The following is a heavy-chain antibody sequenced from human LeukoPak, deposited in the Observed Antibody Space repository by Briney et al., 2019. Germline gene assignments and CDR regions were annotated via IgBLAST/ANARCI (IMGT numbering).Heavy chain of an antibody. V-gene: IGHV4-59*12. CDR2: IYHSGST. Sequence: PSETLSLTCTVSGGSISSYYWSWIRQPPGKGLEWIGYIYHSGSTYYNPSLKSRATISVDRSKNQFSLKLSSVTAADTAVYYCARGGYCSSTSCRYYFDYWGQGTLVTVSS. J-gene: IGHJ4*02. CDR1: GGSISSYY. CDR3: ARGGYCSSTSCRYYFDY. D-gene: IGHD2-2*01.